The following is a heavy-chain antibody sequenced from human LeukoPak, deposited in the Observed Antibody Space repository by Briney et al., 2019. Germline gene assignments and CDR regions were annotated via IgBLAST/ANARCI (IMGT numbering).Heavy chain of an antibody. Sequence: GGSLRLSCAASGFTFSDSAMTWVRQAPGKGLVWVSRIKSDGSTTTYADSVEGRFTISRDNAKNTLYLQMNSLRAEDTAVYYCARDRYSAGDYWGQGTLVTVSS. CDR3: ARDRYSAGDY. D-gene: IGHD2-21*01. CDR1: GFTFSDSA. J-gene: IGHJ4*02. CDR2: IKSDGSTT. V-gene: IGHV3-74*01.